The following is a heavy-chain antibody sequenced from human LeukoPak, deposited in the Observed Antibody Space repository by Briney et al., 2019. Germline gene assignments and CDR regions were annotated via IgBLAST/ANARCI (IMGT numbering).Heavy chain of an antibody. D-gene: IGHD1-26*01. V-gene: IGHV3-21*01. J-gene: IGHJ6*03. CDR2: ISSSSSYI. CDR3: ARVRESSPYYYYYYYMDV. Sequence: GGSLRLSCAASGFTFSSYSMNWVRQAPGKGLEWVSSISSSSSYIYYADSVKGRFTISRDNAKNSLYLQMNSLRAEDTAVYYCARVRESSPYYYYYYYMDVWGKGTAVTVSS. CDR1: GFTFSSYS.